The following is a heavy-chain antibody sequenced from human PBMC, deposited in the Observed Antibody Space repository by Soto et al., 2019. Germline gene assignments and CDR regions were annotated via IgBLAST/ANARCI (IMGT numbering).Heavy chain of an antibody. CDR3: ARERGVLSEAFDI. Sequence: PSQSLSLTCAMSGDSVSGNMAAWNWLRQSPSRGLEWLGRTYYRSKWYNDYAPSVKSQITINPDTSRNQFSLRLNSVTPQDTAVYYCARERGVLSEAFDIWGQGTVVTVSS. CDR1: GDSVSGNMAA. V-gene: IGHV6-1*01. CDR2: TYYRSKWYN. J-gene: IGHJ3*02. D-gene: IGHD3-10*01.